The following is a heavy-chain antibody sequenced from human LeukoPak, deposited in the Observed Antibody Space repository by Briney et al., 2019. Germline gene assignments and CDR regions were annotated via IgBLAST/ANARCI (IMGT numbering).Heavy chain of an antibody. CDR1: GFIFDDYG. Sequence: GGPLRLSCAASGFIFDDYGMSWVRQAPGKGLEWVSYITSGSRTIYNAESVKGRFTICRDNAKNSLYLQMNSLRAEDTAVYYCARVKSPYYDSTGYLRLGYYYYMDVWGKGTTVTVSS. CDR3: ARVKSPYYDSTGYLRLGYYYYMDV. J-gene: IGHJ6*03. D-gene: IGHD3-22*01. CDR2: ITSGSRTI. V-gene: IGHV3-48*01.